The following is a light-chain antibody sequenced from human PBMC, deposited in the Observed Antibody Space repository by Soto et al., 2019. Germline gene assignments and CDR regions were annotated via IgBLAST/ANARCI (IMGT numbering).Light chain of an antibody. V-gene: IGKV1-39*01. CDR3: QQSYSTPYT. J-gene: IGKJ2*01. CDR2: AAS. CDR1: QIITSF. Sequence: DIPMTQSPSSLSASVGDRVTITCRASQIITSFLNWFQQKPGKAPRLLIYAASNLQSGVPSRFSGSGSGTDFSLTISSLQPEDFASYYCQQSYSTPYTFGQGTKLEIK.